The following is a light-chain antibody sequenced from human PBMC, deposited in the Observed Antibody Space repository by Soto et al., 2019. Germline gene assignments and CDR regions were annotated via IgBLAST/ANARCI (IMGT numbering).Light chain of an antibody. CDR1: QSISSY. CDR3: QQSYSIPYT. CDR2: AAS. Sequence: DIQMTQSPSSLSASVGDRVTITCRASQSISSYLNWYQQKPGKAPKLLIYAASSLQSGVPSRFSGSGSGTDFTLTISSLQPEDFATYYCQQSYSIPYTFRQGTKLEIK. J-gene: IGKJ2*01. V-gene: IGKV1-39*01.